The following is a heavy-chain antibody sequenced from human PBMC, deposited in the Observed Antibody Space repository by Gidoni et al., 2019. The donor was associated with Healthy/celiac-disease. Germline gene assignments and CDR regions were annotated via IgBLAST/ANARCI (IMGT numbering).Heavy chain of an antibody. CDR3: VKDNVGPTYYDFWSANYGERGWFDP. V-gene: IGHV3-64D*06. Sequence: EVQLVESGGGLVQPGGSLRLSCSASGFTFSSYAMHWVRQAPGKGLEYVSAISSNGGSTYYADSVKGRFTISRDNSKNTLYLQMSSLRAEDTAVYYCVKDNVGPTYYDFWSANYGERGWFDPWGQGTLVTVSS. CDR1: GFTFSSYA. J-gene: IGHJ5*02. D-gene: IGHD3-3*01. CDR2: ISSNGGST.